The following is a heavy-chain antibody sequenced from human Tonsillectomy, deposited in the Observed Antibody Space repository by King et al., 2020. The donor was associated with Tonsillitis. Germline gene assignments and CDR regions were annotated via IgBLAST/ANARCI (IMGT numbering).Heavy chain of an antibody. CDR3: AREDTAMGLSFDY. J-gene: IGHJ4*02. CDR2: IKQDGSEK. Sequence: VQLVESGGGLVQPGGSLRLSCVASGFTFSSYWMSWVRQAPGKGLEWVANIKQDGSEKYYVDSVKGRFTISRDKAKKSLYLQMNSLRAEDTAVYYCAREDTAMGLSFDYWGQGTLVTVSS. D-gene: IGHD5-18*01. V-gene: IGHV3-7*04. CDR1: GFTFSSYW.